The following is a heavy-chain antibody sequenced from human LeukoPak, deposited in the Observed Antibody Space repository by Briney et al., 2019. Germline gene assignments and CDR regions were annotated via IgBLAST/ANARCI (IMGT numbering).Heavy chain of an antibody. CDR3: ARDLAPATEWNYADAFDI. CDR2: IIPILGTA. V-gene: IGHV1-69*05. D-gene: IGHD1-7*01. J-gene: IGHJ3*02. Sequence: SVKVSCKASGGTFSSYGISWVRQAPGQGLEWMGGIIPILGTANYAQNFQGRVTITTDESTSTAYMELSSLGSEDTAVYYCARDLAPATEWNYADAFDIWGQGTMVTVSS. CDR1: GGTFSSYG.